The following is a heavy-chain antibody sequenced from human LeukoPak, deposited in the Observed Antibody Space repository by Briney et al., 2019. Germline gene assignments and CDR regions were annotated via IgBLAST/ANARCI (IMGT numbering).Heavy chain of an antibody. V-gene: IGHV1-69*13. Sequence: SVKVSCKASGYTFTSYGISWVRQAPGQGLEWMGGIIPIFGTANYAQKFQGRVTITADESTSTAYMELSSLRSEDTAVYYWAREILGIYSYYDYWGQGTLVTVSS. CDR3: AREILGIYSYYDY. CDR1: GYTFTSYG. J-gene: IGHJ4*02. CDR2: IIPIFGTA. D-gene: IGHD7-27*01.